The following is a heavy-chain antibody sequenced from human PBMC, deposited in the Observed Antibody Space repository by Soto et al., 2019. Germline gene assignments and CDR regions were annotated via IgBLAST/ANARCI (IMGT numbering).Heavy chain of an antibody. J-gene: IGHJ3*01. CDR3: AAELGYRSIRGVFDL. CDR2: TFYRSKWNN. D-gene: IGHD6-19*01. Sequence: SQTLSLTSAISGDTVSSKSAAWNWIRQSPSRGLEWLGRTFYRSKWNNDYAVSVKGRIIINADTSENQFTLHLNSVNPEDTAVYFFAAELGYRSIRGVFDLWGQGTMVTVSS. V-gene: IGHV6-1*01. CDR1: GDTVSSKSAA.